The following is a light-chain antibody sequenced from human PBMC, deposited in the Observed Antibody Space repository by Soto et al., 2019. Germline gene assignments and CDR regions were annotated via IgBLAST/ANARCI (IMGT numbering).Light chain of an antibody. Sequence: EIVMTQSPATLSVSPGERATLSCRASQSVSSNLAWYQQKPGQAPRLLIYGASTRATGVPARFSGSGSGTEFTLTISSLQSGDFAIYYCQQYDNWLFGQGTKLEIK. CDR3: QQYDNWL. CDR2: GAS. V-gene: IGKV3-15*01. J-gene: IGKJ2*01. CDR1: QSVSSN.